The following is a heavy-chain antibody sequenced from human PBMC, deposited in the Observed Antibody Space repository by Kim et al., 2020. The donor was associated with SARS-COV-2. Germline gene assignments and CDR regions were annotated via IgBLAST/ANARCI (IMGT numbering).Heavy chain of an antibody. V-gene: IGHV3-23*01. Sequence: GGSLRLSCAASGFTFSSYAMSWVRQAPGKGLEWVSAISGSGGSTYYADSVKGRFTISRDNSKNTLYLQMNSLRAEDTAVYYCAKEGRITMIVVVITAGRYFDYWGQGTLVTVSS. J-gene: IGHJ4*02. CDR3: AKEGRITMIVVVITAGRYFDY. CDR2: ISGSGGST. D-gene: IGHD3-22*01. CDR1: GFTFSSYA.